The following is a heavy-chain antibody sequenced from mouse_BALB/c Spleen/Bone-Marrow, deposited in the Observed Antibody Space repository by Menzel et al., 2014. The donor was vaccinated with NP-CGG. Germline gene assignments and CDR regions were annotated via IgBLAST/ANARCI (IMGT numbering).Heavy chain of an antibody. J-gene: IGHJ2*01. V-gene: IGHV5-17*02. CDR1: GFTFSSFG. D-gene: IGHD1-1*01. Sequence: EVQGVESGGGLVQPGGSRKLSCAASGFTFSSFGMHWVRQAPEKGLEWVAYISSGSSTVYYADKVMGRFTISRDNPKNTLFLQMTSLRSEDTAMYYCARSGSSSGYFDYWGQGTTLTVSS. CDR2: ISSGSSTV. CDR3: ARSGSSSGYFDY.